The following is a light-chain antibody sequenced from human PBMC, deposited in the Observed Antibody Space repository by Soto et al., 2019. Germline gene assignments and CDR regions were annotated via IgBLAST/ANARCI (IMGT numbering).Light chain of an antibody. J-gene: IGKJ1*01. Sequence: IVMTQSPATLSVSPGERATLSCRASQTIDNKLAWYQQRPGQAPRLLIYGASSRATGIPDRFSGSGSGTDFTLTISRLEPEDFAVYYCQQYGSSSWTFGQGTKVDIK. CDR3: QQYGSSSWT. CDR1: QTIDNK. CDR2: GAS. V-gene: IGKV3-20*01.